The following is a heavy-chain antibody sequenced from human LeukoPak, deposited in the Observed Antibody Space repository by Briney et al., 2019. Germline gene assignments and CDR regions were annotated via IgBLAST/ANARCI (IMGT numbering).Heavy chain of an antibody. Sequence: SDTLSLTCTVSGGSISNYYWAWIRQPAGKRLEWIGRIYSSGSTNYNPSLKSRATISVDTSKNQFSLKLNSVTAADTAVYYCAALDYGDYAYFLYWGQGTLVTVSS. J-gene: IGHJ4*02. CDR3: AALDYGDYAYFLY. V-gene: IGHV4-4*07. CDR2: IYSSGST. CDR1: GGSISNYY. D-gene: IGHD4-17*01.